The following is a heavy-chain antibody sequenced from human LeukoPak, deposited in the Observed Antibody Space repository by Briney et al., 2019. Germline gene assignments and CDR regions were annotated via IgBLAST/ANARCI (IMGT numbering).Heavy chain of an antibody. Sequence: SEALSLTCTVSGGSISSYYWSWLRQPAGKGLEWIGRFYPSGITNDNPSFKSRVTISADTSKNQFSLKLSSVTAADTAVYYCARFRRVGAGDYWGQGTLATVSS. J-gene: IGHJ4*02. CDR2: FYPSGIT. CDR3: ARFRRVGAGDY. CDR1: GGSISSYY. V-gene: IGHV4-4*07. D-gene: IGHD3-16*01.